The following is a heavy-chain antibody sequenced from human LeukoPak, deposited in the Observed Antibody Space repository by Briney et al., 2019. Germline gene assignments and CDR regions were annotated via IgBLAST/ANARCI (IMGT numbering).Heavy chain of an antibody. CDR1: GFTFSSYA. Sequence: GGSLRLSCAASGFTFSSYAMHWVRQAPGMGLEWVSSISSGGNYRYYADSVRGRFTISRDNAKNSLYLQMNSLRAEDTAVYYCARVERCSGCVEDWGQGTLVTVSS. CDR3: ARVERCSGCVED. J-gene: IGHJ4*02. D-gene: IGHD2-15*01. V-gene: IGHV3-21*01. CDR2: ISSGGNYR.